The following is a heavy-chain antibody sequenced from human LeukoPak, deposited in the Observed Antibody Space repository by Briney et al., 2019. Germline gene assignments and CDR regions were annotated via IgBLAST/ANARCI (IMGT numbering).Heavy chain of an antibody. CDR3: VRLIRLVTIVRGVINHFDY. V-gene: IGHV4-39*01. CDR1: GGYISSSSYY. J-gene: IGHJ4*02. D-gene: IGHD3-10*01. CDR2: IYYSGST. Sequence: SAETLSLTCTVSGGYISSSSYYWGWIRQPPGKGLEWIGRIYYSGSTYYNPSLKTRVTISVHTSNNQFSLKLSSVTAADTAVYYCVRLIRLVTIVRGVINHFDYWGQGTLVTVSS.